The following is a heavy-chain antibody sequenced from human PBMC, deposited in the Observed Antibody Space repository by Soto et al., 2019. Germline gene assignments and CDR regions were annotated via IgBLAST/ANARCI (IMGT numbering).Heavy chain of an antibody. CDR2: ISGSGGST. CDR3: AKVYEPYCSGGSCYSAWFDP. Sequence: GGSLRLSCAASGFTFSSYAMSWVRQAPGKGLEWVSAISGSGGSTYYADSVKGRFTISRDNSKNTLYLQMISLRAEDTAVYYCAKVYEPYCSGGSCYSAWFDPWGQGTLVTVSS. J-gene: IGHJ5*02. V-gene: IGHV3-23*01. CDR1: GFTFSSYA. D-gene: IGHD2-15*01.